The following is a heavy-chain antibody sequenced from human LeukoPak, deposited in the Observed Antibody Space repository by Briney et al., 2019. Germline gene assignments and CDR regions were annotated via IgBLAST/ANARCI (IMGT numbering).Heavy chain of an antibody. Sequence: SETLSLTCAVSGYSISSGYFWVWLRQSPGKGLQWIGSVYHTGSTYYNPSLESPVTISVDTSKNQFSLNLHSVTAAHTAVYYCARDLGLTISHNWFDPWGQGTLVTVFS. CDR1: GYSISSGYF. V-gene: IGHV4-38-2*02. J-gene: IGHJ5*02. CDR2: VYHTGST. D-gene: IGHD3-9*01. CDR3: ARDLGLTISHNWFDP.